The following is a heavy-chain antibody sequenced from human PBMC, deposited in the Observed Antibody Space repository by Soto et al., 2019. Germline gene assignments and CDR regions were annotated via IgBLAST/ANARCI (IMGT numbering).Heavy chain of an antibody. D-gene: IGHD4-17*01. J-gene: IGHJ5*02. Sequence: PGESLKISCKGFGYSFTTYWIAWVRQMPGKGLEWMGIIYPGDSRTRYSPSFQGQVTISADKSISTAYLQWSSLEASDTAVYYCARDLDYGGNSDWLDPWGQGTLVTVSS. CDR3: ARDLDYGGNSDWLDP. V-gene: IGHV5-51*01. CDR2: IYPGDSRT. CDR1: GYSFTTYW.